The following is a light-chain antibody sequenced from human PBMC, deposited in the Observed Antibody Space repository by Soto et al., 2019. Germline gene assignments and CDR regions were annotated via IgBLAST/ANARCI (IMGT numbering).Light chain of an antibody. CDR1: QSITSN. CDR2: GAS. V-gene: IGKV3-15*01. CDR3: QHYFKWPYT. J-gene: IGKJ2*01. Sequence: EILMTQYPATLSLSPGERATLSCRASQSITSNLAWYQQKPGRAPRLLIYGASTRATGIPARFSGSGSGTEFTLTISKLQSEDFALYYCQHYFKWPYTFGQGTKVDI.